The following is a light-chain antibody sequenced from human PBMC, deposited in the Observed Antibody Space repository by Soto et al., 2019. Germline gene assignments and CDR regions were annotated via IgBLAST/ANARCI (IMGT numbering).Light chain of an antibody. J-gene: IGLJ3*02. Sequence: QSVLTQPPSVSDVPRQTVTISCSGSNSNIGNNAVTWYQMVPGKPPKLLIYYNDVLPAGISDRFSASKSGTSASLAISGLQSEDEADYYWETWDDTRHCHVFGGGTKLTVL. CDR3: ETWDDTRHCHV. CDR2: YND. CDR1: NSNIGNNA. V-gene: IGLV1-36*01.